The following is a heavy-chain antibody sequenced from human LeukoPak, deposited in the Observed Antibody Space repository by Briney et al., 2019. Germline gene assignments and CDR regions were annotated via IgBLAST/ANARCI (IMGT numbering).Heavy chain of an antibody. J-gene: IGHJ4*02. CDR2: ISSSSSYI. V-gene: IGHV3-21*01. Sequence: GGSLRLSCAASGFTFSSYSMNWVRQAPGKGLEWVSSISSSSSYIYYADSVKGRFTISRDNAKNSLYLQMSSLRAEDTAVYYCARGGYSYGYVGLDWGQGTLVTVSS. CDR3: ARGGYSYGYVGLD. D-gene: IGHD5-18*01. CDR1: GFTFSSYS.